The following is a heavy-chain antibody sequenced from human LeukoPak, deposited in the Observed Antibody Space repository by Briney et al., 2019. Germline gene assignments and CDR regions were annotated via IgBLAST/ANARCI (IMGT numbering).Heavy chain of an antibody. CDR2: IDHSGST. J-gene: IGHJ4*02. CDR1: GGSFSGYY. Sequence: SETLSLTCAVYGGSFSGYYWSWIRQPPGKGLEWIGEIDHSGSTNYNPSLKSRVTISVDTSKNQFSLKLSSVTAADTAVYYCARVQTYYDFWSGYLRLYYFDYWGQGTLVTVSS. CDR3: ARVQTYYDFWSGYLRLYYFDY. D-gene: IGHD3-3*01. V-gene: IGHV4-34*01.